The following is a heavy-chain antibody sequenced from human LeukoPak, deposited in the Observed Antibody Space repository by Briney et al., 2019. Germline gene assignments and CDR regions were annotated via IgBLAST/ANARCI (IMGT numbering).Heavy chain of an antibody. D-gene: IGHD3-22*01. CDR2: ISSSSSYI. CDR1: GFTFDDYG. CDR3: ARHYDSNSYGPGY. V-gene: IGHV3-21*01. J-gene: IGHJ4*02. Sequence: GGSLRLSCAASGFTFDDYGMSWVRQAPGKGLEWVSSISSSSSYIYYADSVKGRFTTSRDNAKNSLYLQMNSLRAEDTAVYYCARHYDSNSYGPGYWGQGTLVTVSS.